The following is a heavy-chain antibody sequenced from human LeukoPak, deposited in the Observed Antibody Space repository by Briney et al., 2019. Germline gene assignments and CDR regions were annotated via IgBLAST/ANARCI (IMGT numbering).Heavy chain of an antibody. D-gene: IGHD5-24*01. V-gene: IGHV3-53*01. CDR2: IYSGGST. CDR3: ARDRPYKGFDY. J-gene: IGHJ4*02. Sequence: GGSLRLSCAASGFTVSSNYMSWVRQALGKRLEWVSVIYSGGSTYYADSVKGRFTISRDNSKNTLYLQMNSLRAEDTAVYYCARDRPYKGFDYWGQGTLVTVSS. CDR1: GFTVSSNY.